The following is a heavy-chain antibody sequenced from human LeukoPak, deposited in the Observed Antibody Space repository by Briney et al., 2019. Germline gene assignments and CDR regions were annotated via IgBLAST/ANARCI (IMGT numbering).Heavy chain of an antibody. V-gene: IGHV3-33*01. J-gene: IGHJ4*02. CDR3: ARRALGFDY. Sequence: PGRSLRLSCAASGFTFSSYGIHWVRQAPGKGLEWVAVIWYDGSNKYYADSVKGRFTISRDNSKNTLYLQMNSLRAEDTAVYYCARRALGFDYWGQGTLVTVSS. CDR1: GFTFSSYG. CDR2: IWYDGSNK.